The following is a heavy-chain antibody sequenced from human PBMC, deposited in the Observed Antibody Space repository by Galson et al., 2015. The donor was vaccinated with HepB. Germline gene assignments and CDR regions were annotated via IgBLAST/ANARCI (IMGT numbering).Heavy chain of an antibody. D-gene: IGHD4-17*01. Sequence: LRLSCAASGFTFSDYYMSWIRQAPGKGLEWVSYISSSSTYTNYADSVKGRFTISRDSAKKSLYLQINSLRAEDTAVYYCARVADADYGDHSHFDYWGQGTLVTVSS. CDR1: GFTFSDYY. V-gene: IGHV3-11*06. CDR3: ARVADADYGDHSHFDY. J-gene: IGHJ4*02. CDR2: ISSSSTYT.